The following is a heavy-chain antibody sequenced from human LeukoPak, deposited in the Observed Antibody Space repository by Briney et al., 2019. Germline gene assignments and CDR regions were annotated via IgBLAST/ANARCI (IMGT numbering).Heavy chain of an antibody. D-gene: IGHD3-3*01. CDR3: ARVDYDFWSGSSGPFDY. Sequence: SETLSLTCTVSGGSISSYYWSWIRQPPGKGLEWIGYIYYSGSTNYNPSLKSRVTISVDTSKNQFSLKLSSVTAADTAVYYCARVDYDFWSGSSGPFDYWGQGTLVTVSS. V-gene: IGHV4-59*01. CDR2: IYYSGST. CDR1: GGSISSYY. J-gene: IGHJ4*02.